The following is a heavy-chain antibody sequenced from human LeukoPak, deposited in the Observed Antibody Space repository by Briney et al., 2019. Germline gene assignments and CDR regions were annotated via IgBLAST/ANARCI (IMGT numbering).Heavy chain of an antibody. CDR3: ARGPAGSFDY. V-gene: IGHV5-51*07. Sequence: GESLKISCKGSGYSFTNYWIGWVHQMPGKRLEWMGIIYPRDFDTRYSPSFQGQVTISTDKSVSTAYLQWSSLKASDTAMYYCARGPAGSFDYWGQGTLVTVSS. D-gene: IGHD6-19*01. CDR2: IYPRDFDT. CDR1: GYSFTNYW. J-gene: IGHJ4*02.